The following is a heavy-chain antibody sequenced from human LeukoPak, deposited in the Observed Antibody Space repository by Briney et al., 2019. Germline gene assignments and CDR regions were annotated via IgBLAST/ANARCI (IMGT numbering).Heavy chain of an antibody. V-gene: IGHV4/OR15-8*01. CDR3: AYNRNFALDN. J-gene: IGHJ4*01. CDR2: VYHSGGA. CDR1: GAPIASHSW. Sequence: PSETLSLTCAVSGAPIASHSWWSWVRQPPGKGLEWIGEVYHSGGANYKPSLKSRVTISVDTSGNHFSLKLTSVTAADTAVYFCAYNRNFALDNWGQGTLVTVSS. D-gene: IGHD1-14*01.